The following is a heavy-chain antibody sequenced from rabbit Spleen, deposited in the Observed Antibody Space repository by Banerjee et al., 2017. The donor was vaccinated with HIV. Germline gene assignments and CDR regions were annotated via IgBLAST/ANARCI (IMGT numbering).Heavy chain of an antibody. CDR1: GFSFSSSDY. Sequence: QSLEESGGGLVKPGGTLTLTCTVSGFSFSSSDYMCWVRQAPGKGQEWIACIDAGGSGFHYFASWAKGRFTISKTSSTTVTLQMTSLTAADTATYFCARDTSSSFSSYGMDLWGPGTLVTVS. J-gene: IGHJ6*01. CDR2: IDAGGSGFH. CDR3: ARDTSSSFSSYGMDL. D-gene: IGHD1-1*01. V-gene: IGHV1S40*01.